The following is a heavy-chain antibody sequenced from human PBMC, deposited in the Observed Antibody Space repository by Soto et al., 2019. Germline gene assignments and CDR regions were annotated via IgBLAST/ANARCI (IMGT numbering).Heavy chain of an antibody. CDR3: ARGGISHWAYFYYMDV. D-gene: IGHD2-21*01. J-gene: IGHJ6*03. V-gene: IGHV4-59*12. CDR1: GGSISTYY. CDR2: VYYSGST. Sequence: SETLSLTCTVSGGSISTYYWSWIRQPPGKELEWIGYVYYSGSTNYNPSLKRRVTISVDTSKNQFSLTLNSVTAADTATYYCARGGISHWAYFYYMDVWDRGTTVTVSS.